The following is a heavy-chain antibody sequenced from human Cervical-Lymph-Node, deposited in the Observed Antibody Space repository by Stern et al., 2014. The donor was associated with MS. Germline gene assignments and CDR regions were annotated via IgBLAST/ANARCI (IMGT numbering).Heavy chain of an antibody. CDR1: GHTVTTYS. CDR3: ATPLPFAL. Sequence: VQLVESGAEVKKPGASVRIYCKTTGHTVTTYSMHWIRQAHGQGLEWICSFSPSTNRTTLAQKVQGRVTVTWDTSTSTLYLGLSSLQSDDTAVYYCATPLPFALWGQGTLVTVSS. J-gene: IGHJ4*02. V-gene: IGHV1-46*01. CDR2: FSPSTNRT.